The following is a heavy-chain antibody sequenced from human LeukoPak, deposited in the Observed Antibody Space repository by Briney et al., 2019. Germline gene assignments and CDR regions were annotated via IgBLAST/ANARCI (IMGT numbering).Heavy chain of an antibody. Sequence: PGGSLRLSCAASGFTFSSYSMNWVRQAPGKGLEWVSYISSSSSTIYYADSVKGRFTISRDNAKNSLYLQMNSLRAEDTAVYYCARDQDGSGWYPEAFDIWGQGTMVTVSS. V-gene: IGHV3-48*04. CDR2: ISSSSSTI. D-gene: IGHD6-19*01. CDR3: ARDQDGSGWYPEAFDI. CDR1: GFTFSSYS. J-gene: IGHJ3*02.